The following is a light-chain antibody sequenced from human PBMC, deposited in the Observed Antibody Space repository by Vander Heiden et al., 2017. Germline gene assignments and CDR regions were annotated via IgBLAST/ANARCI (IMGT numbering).Light chain of an antibody. V-gene: IGKV1-33*01. CDR1: QDISNS. J-gene: IGKJ3*01. CDR3: QHFDNLRIT. Sequence: DIQMTQSPSSLSASVGDSVTITCQASQDISNSLNWYKQKTGKAPKLMIYDASHLETGVPSRFGGSGSGTDFSFTISSLKPEDIATYYWQHFDNLRITFGPGTKVDFK. CDR2: DAS.